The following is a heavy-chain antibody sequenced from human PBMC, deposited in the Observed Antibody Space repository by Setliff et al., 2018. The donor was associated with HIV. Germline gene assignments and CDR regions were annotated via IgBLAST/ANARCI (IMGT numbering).Heavy chain of an antibody. V-gene: IGHV4-38-2*02. CDR3: AREGLWNCRGGTCNDGLDI. CDR2: IHHSGSA. J-gene: IGHJ3*02. Sequence: SETLSLTCAVSGYSISDGYYWGWIRQPPGKGPEWIGSIHHSGSAHFNPSLKSRVAMSVDTSENQFSLKLTSVTAADTAVYYCAREGLWNCRGGTCNDGLDIWGQGTKVTVSS. D-gene: IGHD2-15*01. CDR1: GYSISDGYY.